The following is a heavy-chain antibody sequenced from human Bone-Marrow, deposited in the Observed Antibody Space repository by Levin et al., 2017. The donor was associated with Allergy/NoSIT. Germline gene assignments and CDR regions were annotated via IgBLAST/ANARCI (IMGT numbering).Heavy chain of an antibody. CDR2: IKRKTDGGTA. Sequence: PGGSLRLSCAGSGFTFSNPWMNWVRQAPGKGLEWVGRIKRKTDGGTADYGAPVKGRFTISRDDSRNTLYLQMNSLRIEDTAVYYCATGGESCVEGTCYSWNYLDYWGQGTLVTVSS. J-gene: IGHJ4*02. D-gene: IGHD2-21*01. CDR1: GFTFSNPW. V-gene: IGHV3-15*07. CDR3: ATGGESCVEGTCYSWNYLDY.